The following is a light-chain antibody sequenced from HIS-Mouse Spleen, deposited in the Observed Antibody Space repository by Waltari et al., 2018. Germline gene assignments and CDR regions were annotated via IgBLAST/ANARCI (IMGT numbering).Light chain of an antibody. CDR2: WAS. J-gene: IGKJ4*01. V-gene: IGKV4-1*01. CDR3: QQYYSTPLT. Sequence: DIVMTQSPDSLAVSLGERATIHCKSSQSVLYSSNNKNYLAWYQQKPGQPPKLLIYWASTRESGVPDRFSGSGSGTDFTLTINSLQAEDVAVYYCQQYYSTPLTFGGGTKVEIK. CDR1: QSVLYSSNNKNY.